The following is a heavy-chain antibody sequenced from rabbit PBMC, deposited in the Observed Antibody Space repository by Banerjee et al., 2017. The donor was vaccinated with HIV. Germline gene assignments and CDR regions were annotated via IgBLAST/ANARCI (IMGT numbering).Heavy chain of an antibody. CDR2: IYAGSS. J-gene: IGHJ6*01. Sequence: QEQLVESGGGLVKPGASLTLTCKASGFSFSGGYWMCWVRQAPGKGLELIACIYAGSSWAKGRFTISRTSSTTVTLQMTTLTAADTATYFCVRDPIGGAYYFALWGPGTLVTVS. D-gene: IGHD2-1*01. V-gene: IGHV1S45*01. CDR1: GFSFSGGYW. CDR3: VRDPIGGAYYFAL.